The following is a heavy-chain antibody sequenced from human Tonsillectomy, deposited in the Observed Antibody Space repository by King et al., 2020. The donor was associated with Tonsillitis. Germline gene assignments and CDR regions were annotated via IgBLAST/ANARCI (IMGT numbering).Heavy chain of an antibody. CDR3: ARETPNDYGDSGDWFDP. J-gene: IGHJ5*02. V-gene: IGHV4-30-4*01. CDR1: GGSISSGDYY. D-gene: IGHD4-17*01. CDR2: IYYSESGST. Sequence: QLQESGPGLVKPSQTLSLTCTVSGGSISSGDYYWNWIRQPPGKGLEWIGYIYYSESGSTYYNPFLKSRVTISVDTSKNQFSLNLSSVTAADTAVYYCARETPNDYGDSGDWFDPWGQGTLVTVSS.